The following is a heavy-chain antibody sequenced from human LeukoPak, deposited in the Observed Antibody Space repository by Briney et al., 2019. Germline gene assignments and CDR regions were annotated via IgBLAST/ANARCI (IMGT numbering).Heavy chain of an antibody. CDR2: IYYSGST. CDR3: ASTVTRYYYYYMYV. V-gene: IGHV4-59*08. J-gene: IGHJ6*03. D-gene: IGHD4-17*01. CDR1: GGSISSYY. Sequence: SETLSLTCTVSGGSISSYYWSWIRQPPGKGLEWIGYIYYSGSTNYNPSLKSRVTISVDTSKNQFSLKLSSVTAADTAVYYCASTVTRYYYYYMYVWGKGTTVTVSS.